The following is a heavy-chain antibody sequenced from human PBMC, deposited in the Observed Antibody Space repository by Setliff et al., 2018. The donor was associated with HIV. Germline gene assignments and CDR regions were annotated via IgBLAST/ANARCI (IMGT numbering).Heavy chain of an antibody. J-gene: IGHJ6*03. V-gene: IGHV1-18*01. CDR3: ARVPVSSYYYYMDV. D-gene: IGHD3-10*01. CDR1: GYTFINYH. CDR2: ISAPTVNT. Sequence: ASVKVSCKASGYTFINYHITWVRQAPGQGLEWVGSISAPTVNTNYTQGRVTMTTDISTSTAYMELRSLRSADTAVYYCARVPVSSYYYYMDVWGKGTTVTVSS.